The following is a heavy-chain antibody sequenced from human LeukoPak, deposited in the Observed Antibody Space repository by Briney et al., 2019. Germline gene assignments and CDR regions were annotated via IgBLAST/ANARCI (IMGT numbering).Heavy chain of an antibody. J-gene: IGHJ4*02. CDR3: ARLSLVAAAYYFDY. CDR1: DGSFSSYY. V-gene: IGHV4-59*08. CDR2: IYYSGST. D-gene: IGHD2-15*01. Sequence: SETLSLTCAVYDGSFSSYYWSWIRQPPGKGLEWIGYIYYSGSTNYNPSLKSRVTISVDTSKNQFSLKLSSVTAADTAVYYCARLSLVAAAYYFDYWGQGTLVTVSS.